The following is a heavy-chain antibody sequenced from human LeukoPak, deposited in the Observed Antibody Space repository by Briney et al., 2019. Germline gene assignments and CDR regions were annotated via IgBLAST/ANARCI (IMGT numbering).Heavy chain of an antibody. CDR2: IYTSGRT. V-gene: IGHV4-61*02. CDR3: VRGHNSGWPDFVY. J-gene: IGHJ4*02. D-gene: IGHD6-19*01. Sequence: SQTLSLTCTVSGASISSGNSYWSWIRQPAGKGLEWIGRIYTSGRTNLNPALKSRVTLSLDTSKNQFSLNLTSVAAADTAVYYCVRGHNSGWPDFVYWGLGTLVTVSS. CDR1: GASISSGNSY.